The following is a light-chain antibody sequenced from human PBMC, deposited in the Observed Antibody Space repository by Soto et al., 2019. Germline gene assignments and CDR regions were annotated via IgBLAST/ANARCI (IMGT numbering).Light chain of an antibody. V-gene: IGKV1-5*03. CDR2: KTS. J-gene: IGKJ4*01. Sequence: DIPMTQSPSTLSASVGERVTITCRASQSISSWLAWYQQKPGKAPKLLIYKTSSLESWVPSRFSGSGSGTEFTLTISSLQPDDFATYYCQQYSGYSLTFGGGTKVEIK. CDR3: QQYSGYSLT. CDR1: QSISSW.